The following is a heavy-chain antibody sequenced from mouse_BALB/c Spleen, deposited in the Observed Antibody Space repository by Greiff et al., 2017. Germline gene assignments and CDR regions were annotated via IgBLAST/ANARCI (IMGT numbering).Heavy chain of an antibody. Sequence: EVKLVESGGGLVQPGGSRKLSCAASGFTFSSFGMHWVRQAPENGLEWVAYISSGSSTIYYADTVKGRFTISRDNPKNTLFLQMTSLRSEDTAMYYCARGAMDYWGQGTSVTVSS. J-gene: IGHJ4*01. CDR1: GFTFSSFG. CDR2: ISSGSSTI. V-gene: IGHV5-17*02. CDR3: ARGAMDY.